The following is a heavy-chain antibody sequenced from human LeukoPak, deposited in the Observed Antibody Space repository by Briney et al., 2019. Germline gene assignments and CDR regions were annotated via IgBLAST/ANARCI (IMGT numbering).Heavy chain of an antibody. Sequence: SVKVSCKASGYTFTSYDINWVRQATGQGFEWMGWMNPNSGNTGYAQKFQGRVTITRNISISTAYMELSSLRSEDTAVYYCARRTLTIRTFDIWGQGTMVTVSS. V-gene: IGHV1-8*01. CDR3: ARRTLTIRTFDI. J-gene: IGHJ3*02. D-gene: IGHD3-3*01. CDR2: MNPNSGNT. CDR1: GYTFTSYD.